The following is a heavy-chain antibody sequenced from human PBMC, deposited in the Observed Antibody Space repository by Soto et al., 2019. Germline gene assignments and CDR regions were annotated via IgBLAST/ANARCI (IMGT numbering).Heavy chain of an antibody. Sequence: QVQLVQSGPEMKKPGASVKLSCKASGYTFTTYSMHWLRQAPGQRLEWMGWIHAGNGNTEHSHKFQGRVTITRDTSASTDYLELGSLISEDTAVYYCARAACSSTSCYNYYAYGMDVWGQWTSVTVS. J-gene: IGHJ6*02. D-gene: IGHD2-2*01. CDR1: GYTFTTYS. V-gene: IGHV1-3*01. CDR2: IHAGNGNT. CDR3: ARAACSSTSCYNYYAYGMDV.